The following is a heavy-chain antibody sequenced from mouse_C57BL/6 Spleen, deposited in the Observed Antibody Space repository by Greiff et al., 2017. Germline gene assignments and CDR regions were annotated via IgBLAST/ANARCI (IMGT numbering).Heavy chain of an antibody. J-gene: IGHJ2*01. D-gene: IGHD3-2*02. Sequence: VQLQQSGAELVRPGASVKLSCTASGFNIKDDYMHWVKQRPEQGLEWIGWIDPENGDTEYASKFQGKATITADTSSNTAYLQLSSLTSEDTAVYYCTADGSGGYWGQGTTLTVSS. CDR3: TADGSGGY. CDR1: GFNIKDDY. CDR2: IDPENGDT. V-gene: IGHV14-4*01.